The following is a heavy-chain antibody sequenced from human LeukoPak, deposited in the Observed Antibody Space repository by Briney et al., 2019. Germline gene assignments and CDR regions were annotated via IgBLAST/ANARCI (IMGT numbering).Heavy chain of an antibody. Sequence: GGSLRLSCAASGSTFSSHTMNWVRQAPGKGLEWISYISNTGSVIYYADSVKGRFTISRDNSKNTLYLQMNSLRAEDTAVYYCAKDHSSGLFDYWGQGTLVTVSS. CDR3: AKDHSSGLFDY. CDR1: GSTFSSHT. V-gene: IGHV3-48*01. J-gene: IGHJ4*02. CDR2: ISNTGSVI. D-gene: IGHD6-19*01.